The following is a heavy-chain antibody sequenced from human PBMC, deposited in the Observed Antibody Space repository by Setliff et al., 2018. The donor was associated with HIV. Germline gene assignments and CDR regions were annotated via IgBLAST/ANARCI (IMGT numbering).Heavy chain of an antibody. D-gene: IGHD3-16*01. CDR1: GASISNNY. CDR2: LHISGNS. Sequence: SETLSLTCNVSGASISNNYWSWIRQAAGKGLEWVGRLHISGNSNYSPSLKSRVNMSIDTSKNQFSLKVLSVTAADTAVYYCAREGGTDRYFDYWGPGTPVTVSS. CDR3: AREGGTDRYFDY. J-gene: IGHJ4*02. V-gene: IGHV4-4*07.